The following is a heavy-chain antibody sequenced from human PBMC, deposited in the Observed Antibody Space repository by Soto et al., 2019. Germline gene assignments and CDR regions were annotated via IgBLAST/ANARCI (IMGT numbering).Heavy chain of an antibody. CDR2: ISGSGGST. CDR1: GCTFSSYA. CDR3: AHVSITVYDYGMDV. V-gene: IGHV3-23*04. D-gene: IGHD4-4*01. J-gene: IGHJ6*02. Sequence: EVQLVESGGGLVQPGGSLRLSCEASGCTFSSYAMSWVRQAPGKGLEWVSAISGSGGSTYYADSVKGRFTISRDNSKNTLYLKMHSRLAGATAVYYCAHVSITVYDYGMDVCRQGTTVTASS.